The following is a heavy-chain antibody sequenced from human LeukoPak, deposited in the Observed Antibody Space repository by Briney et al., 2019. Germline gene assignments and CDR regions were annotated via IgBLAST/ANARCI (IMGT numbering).Heavy chain of an antibody. Sequence: ASVKVSCKVSGYTLTELSMHWVRQAPGKGLEWMGGFDPEDGETIYAQKFRGRVTMTEDTSTDTAYMELSSLRSEDTAVYYCATASGWSSDAFDIWGQGTMVTVSS. D-gene: IGHD6-19*01. CDR2: FDPEDGET. CDR3: ATASGWSSDAFDI. J-gene: IGHJ3*02. CDR1: GYTLTELS. V-gene: IGHV1-24*01.